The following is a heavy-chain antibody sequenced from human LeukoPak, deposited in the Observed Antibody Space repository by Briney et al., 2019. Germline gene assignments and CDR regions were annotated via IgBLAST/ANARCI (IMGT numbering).Heavy chain of an antibody. D-gene: IGHD2-15*01. CDR3: AKLYCSGSSCYSIDH. Sequence: GGSLRLSCAASGFTFSNYAMSWVRQAPGKGLEWVSTITGSGDSTYYADSVKGRFTLSRDISKNTLYLQMNSLRAEDTAVYYCAKLYCSGSSCYSIDHWGQGTPVTVSS. J-gene: IGHJ4*02. CDR1: GFTFSNYA. V-gene: IGHV3-23*01. CDR2: ITGSGDST.